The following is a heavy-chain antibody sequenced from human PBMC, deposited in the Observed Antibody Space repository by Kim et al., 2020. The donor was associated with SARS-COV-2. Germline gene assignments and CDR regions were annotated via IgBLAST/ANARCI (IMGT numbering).Heavy chain of an antibody. CDR2: ISYDGSNK. D-gene: IGHD4-17*01. V-gene: IGHV3-30*04. Sequence: GGSLRLSCAASGFTFSSYAMHWVRQAPGKGLEWVAVISYDGSNKYYADSVKGRFTISRDNSKNTLYLQMNSLRAEDTAVYYCARGPMTTVTTGYFDYWG. CDR1: GFTFSSYA. J-gene: IGHJ4*01. CDR3: ARGPMTTVTTGYFDY.